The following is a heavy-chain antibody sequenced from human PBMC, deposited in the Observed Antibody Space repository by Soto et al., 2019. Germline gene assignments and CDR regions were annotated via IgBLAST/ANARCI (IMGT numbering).Heavy chain of an antibody. CDR1: GGSISSGGYS. J-gene: IGHJ5*02. Sequence: SETLSLTCAVYGGSISSGGYSWSWIRQPPGKGLEWIGYIYHSGSTYYNPSLKSRVTISVDRSKNQFSLKLSSVTAADTAVYYCPRNCIVSSGYPQWFDPWGQGTLVTVS. CDR3: PRNCIVSSGYPQWFDP. V-gene: IGHV4-30-2*01. CDR2: IYHSGST. D-gene: IGHD3-22*01.